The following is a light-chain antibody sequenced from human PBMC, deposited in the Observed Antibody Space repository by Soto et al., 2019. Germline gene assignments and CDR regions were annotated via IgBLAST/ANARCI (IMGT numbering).Light chain of an antibody. V-gene: IGKV3-11*01. J-gene: IGKJ1*01. CDR3: QQYNNWPPKRT. Sequence: PGAIATLSSRASQSVSSFLAWYQQKPGQAPRLLIYDTFNRATGIPARFSGSGSGTDFTLTISRLEPEDFAVYYCQQYNNWPPKRTFGQGTKVDIK. CDR1: QSVSSF. CDR2: DTF.